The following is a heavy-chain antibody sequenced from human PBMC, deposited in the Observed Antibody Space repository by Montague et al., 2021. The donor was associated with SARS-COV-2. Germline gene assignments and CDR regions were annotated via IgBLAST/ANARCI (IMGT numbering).Heavy chain of an antibody. CDR1: GGSISSYS. V-gene: IGHV4-59*01. Sequence: SETLSLTCTVSGGSISSYSCCWIRLPPGKGLEWIGHIYNSGSTNYNPSLQSRVTISIDTSRNQFSLKLKSVTAADTAMYYCASEDVPARHYDFDYWGQGTLVTVSS. CDR2: IYNSGST. CDR3: ASEDVPARHYDFDY. D-gene: IGHD4-17*01. J-gene: IGHJ4*02.